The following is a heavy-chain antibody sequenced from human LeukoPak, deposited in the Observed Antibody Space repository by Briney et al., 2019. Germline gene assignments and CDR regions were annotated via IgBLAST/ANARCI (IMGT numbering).Heavy chain of an antibody. V-gene: IGHV4-34*01. CDR2: INHSGST. J-gene: IGHJ4*02. D-gene: IGHD3-10*01. Sequence: NASETLSLTCAVYGGSFSGYYWSWIRQPPGKGLEWIGEINHSGSTNYNPSLKSRVTISVDTSKNQFSLKLSSVTAADTAVYYCARHRVSRGVRGVITPTYFDYWGQGTLVTVSS. CDR1: GGSFSGYY. CDR3: ARHRVSRGVRGVITPTYFDY.